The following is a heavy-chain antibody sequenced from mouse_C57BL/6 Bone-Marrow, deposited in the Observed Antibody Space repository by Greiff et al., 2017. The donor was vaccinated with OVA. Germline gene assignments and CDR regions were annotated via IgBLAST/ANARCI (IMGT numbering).Heavy chain of an antibody. J-gene: IGHJ3*01. V-gene: IGHV5-6*01. CDR3: ARQGPRIATVVAPFAY. CDR1: GFTFSSYG. Sequence: EVQGVESGGDLVKPGGSLKLSCAASGFTFSSYGMSWVRQTPDKRLEWVATISSGGSYTYYPDSVKGRFTISRDNAKNTLYLQMSRLKSEDTAMYYGARQGPRIATVVAPFAYWGQGTLVTVSA. D-gene: IGHD1-1*01. CDR2: ISSGGSYT.